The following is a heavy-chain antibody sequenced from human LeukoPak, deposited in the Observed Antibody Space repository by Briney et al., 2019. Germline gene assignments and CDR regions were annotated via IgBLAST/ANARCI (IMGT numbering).Heavy chain of an antibody. CDR1: GGSISSYY. CDR2: IYYSGST. J-gene: IGHJ4*02. D-gene: IGHD4-17*01. Sequence: TSETLSLTCTVSGGSISSYYWSWIRQPPGKGLEWIGYIYYSGSTNYNPSLKSRVTISVDTSKNQSSLKLSSVTAADTAVYYCARDGDYGEGVDYWGQGTLVTVSS. CDR3: ARDGDYGEGVDY. V-gene: IGHV4-59*01.